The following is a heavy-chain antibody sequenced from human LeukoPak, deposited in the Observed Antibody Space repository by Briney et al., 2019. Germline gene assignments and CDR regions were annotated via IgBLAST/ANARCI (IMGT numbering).Heavy chain of an antibody. Sequence: ASVKVSCKASGYTFTSYYMHWVRQAPGQGLEWMGGIIPIFGTANYAQKFQGRVTIIADESTSTAYMELSSLRSEDTAVYYCARDGARGVRGTVDYYYMDVWGKGTTVTISS. J-gene: IGHJ6*03. CDR3: ARDGARGVRGTVDYYYMDV. CDR1: GYTFTSYY. CDR2: IIPIFGTA. D-gene: IGHD3-10*01. V-gene: IGHV1-69*13.